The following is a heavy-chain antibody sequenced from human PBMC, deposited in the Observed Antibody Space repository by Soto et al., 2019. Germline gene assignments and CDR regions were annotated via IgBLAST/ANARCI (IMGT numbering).Heavy chain of an antibody. CDR3: ARDVTPRIAVAGNDWFDP. Sequence: GXSVKVSCKASGYTFTSYGISWVRQAPGQGLEWMGWISAYNGNTNYAQKLQGRVTMTTDTSTSTAYMELRSLRSDDTAVYYCARDVTPRIAVAGNDWFDPWGQGTLVTVSS. V-gene: IGHV1-18*01. D-gene: IGHD6-19*01. CDR2: ISAYNGNT. J-gene: IGHJ5*02. CDR1: GYTFTSYG.